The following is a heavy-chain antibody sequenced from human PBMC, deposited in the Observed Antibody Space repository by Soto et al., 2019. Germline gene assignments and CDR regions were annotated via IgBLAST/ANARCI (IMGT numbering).Heavy chain of an antibody. D-gene: IGHD2-2*01. CDR1: GFIFSTYG. CDR3: ATAPAWTTTSCNPDH. Sequence: QVHLVESGGGVVQTGKSLRLSCAASGFIFSTYGMHWVRHAPGKGLEWVALIWYDGTVKHYADSAKGRFTISRDNSKNTLYLQMNSLTAEDTAIYYCATAPAWTTTSCNPDHWGQGTLVTVFS. CDR2: IWYDGTVK. J-gene: IGHJ4*02. V-gene: IGHV3-33*01.